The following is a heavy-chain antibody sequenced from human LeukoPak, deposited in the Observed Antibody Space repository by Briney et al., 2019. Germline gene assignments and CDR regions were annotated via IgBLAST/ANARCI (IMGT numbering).Heavy chain of an antibody. CDR1: DYTFTSYG. D-gene: IGHD3-22*01. V-gene: IGHV1-18*01. CDR2: ISAYNGNT. Sequence: ASVKVSCKASDYTFTSYGIRWVRQAPGQGLEWMGWISAYNGNTNYAQKLQGRVTITTDTSTSTAYMELRSLRSDDTAVYYCARGQHYYDSSGYSNSDYWGQGTLVTVSS. CDR3: ARGQHYYDSSGYSNSDY. J-gene: IGHJ4*02.